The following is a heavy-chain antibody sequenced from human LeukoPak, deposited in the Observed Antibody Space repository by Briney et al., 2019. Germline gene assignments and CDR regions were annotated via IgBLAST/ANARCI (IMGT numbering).Heavy chain of an antibody. V-gene: IGHV4-34*01. CDR1: GGSFSGYY. Sequence: SETLSLTCAVYGGSFSGYYWSWIRQPPGKGLEWIGEINHSGSTNYNPSLKSRVTISVDTSKNQSSLKLSSVTAADTAVYYCARWQRGYSYGYPFDYWGQGTLVTVSS. J-gene: IGHJ4*02. CDR3: ARWQRGYSYGYPFDY. CDR2: INHSGST. D-gene: IGHD5-18*01.